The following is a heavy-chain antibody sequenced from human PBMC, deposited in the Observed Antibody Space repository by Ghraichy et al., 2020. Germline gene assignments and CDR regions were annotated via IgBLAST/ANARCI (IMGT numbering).Heavy chain of an antibody. V-gene: IGHV3-66*01. CDR2: IYSGGST. J-gene: IGHJ4*02. CDR3: ARDNGGYAGY. CDR1: GFTVSNNY. D-gene: IGHD5-12*01. Sequence: GGSLRLSCAASGFTVSNNYMSWARQAPGKGLEWVSVIYSGGSTFYADSVKGRFTISRDNYKNTLFLQMNSLRAEDTAVYYCARDNGGYAGYWGQGTLVTVSS.